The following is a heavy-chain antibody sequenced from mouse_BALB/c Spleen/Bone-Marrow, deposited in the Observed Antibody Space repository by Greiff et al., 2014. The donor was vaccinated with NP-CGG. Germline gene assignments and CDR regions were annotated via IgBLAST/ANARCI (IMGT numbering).Heavy chain of an antibody. V-gene: IGHV5-6-3*01. J-gene: IGHJ2*01. CDR3: AKNQDAFDY. Sequence: VQLQQPGGGLVQPGGSLKLSCAASGFNLSNYGMSWVRQTPDKRLELVGTINSNDGITDYPDKVKGRFTISRDNAKNTLYLQMSSLKSADTSVYYCAKNQDAFDYWGQGTTLTVSS. CDR1: GFNLSNYG. CDR2: INSNDGIT. D-gene: IGHD3-2*02.